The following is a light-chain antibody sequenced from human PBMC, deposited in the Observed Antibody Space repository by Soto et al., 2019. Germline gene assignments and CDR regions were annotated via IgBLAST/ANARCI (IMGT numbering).Light chain of an antibody. CDR2: AAS. Sequence: DIPMTQSPSAMSASVGDRVTITCRASQYISNFLSWFQQKPGKVPKRLIFAASSLQSGVPSRFSGSGSWTEFTLTISGLQPEDFATYYCLQYSGYPRTFGQGTKVEI. V-gene: IGKV1-17*03. CDR1: QYISNF. CDR3: LQYSGYPRT. J-gene: IGKJ1*01.